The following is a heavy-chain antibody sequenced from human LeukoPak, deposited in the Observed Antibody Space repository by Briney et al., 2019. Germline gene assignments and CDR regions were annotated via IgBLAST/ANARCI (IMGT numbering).Heavy chain of an antibody. J-gene: IGHJ5*02. CDR2: INHSGST. V-gene: IGHV4-34*01. D-gene: IGHD3-3*01. CDR3: ARWGYDPGIDP. CDR1: GGSFSGYY. Sequence: SETLSLTCAVYGGSFSGYYWSWIRQPPGKGLEWIGEINHSGSTNYNPSLKSRVTISVDTSKNQFSLKLSSVTAADTAVYYCARWGYDPGIDPWGQGTLVTVSS.